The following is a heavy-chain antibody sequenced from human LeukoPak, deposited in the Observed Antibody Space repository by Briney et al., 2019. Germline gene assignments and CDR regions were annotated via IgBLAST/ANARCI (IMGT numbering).Heavy chain of an antibody. CDR2: INLSGGST. J-gene: IGHJ4*02. V-gene: IGHV1-46*01. CDR1: GYTFTSYH. CDR3: ARDYVDDIPMIKDY. Sequence: ASVKVSCKASGYTFTSYHMHWVRQAPGQGLEWMGKINLSGGSTTYAQKFQGRVTMTRDTSTSTVYLELSSLRSEDTAVYYCARDYVDDIPMIKDYWGQGTLVTVSS. D-gene: IGHD2-8*01.